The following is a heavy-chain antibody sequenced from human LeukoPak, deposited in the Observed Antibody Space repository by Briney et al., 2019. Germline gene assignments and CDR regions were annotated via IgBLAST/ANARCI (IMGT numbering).Heavy chain of an antibody. CDR2: IYHSGST. V-gene: IGHV4-38-2*02. D-gene: IGHD7-27*01. J-gene: IGHJ4*02. CDR3: ARVSTGGPRRHFDY. Sequence: PSETLSLTCTVSGYSISSGYYWGWIRQPPGKGLEWIGSIYHSGSTYYNPSLKSRVTISVDTSKNQFSLNLSSVTAADTAVYYCARVSTGGPRRHFDYWGQGTLVTVSS. CDR1: GYSISSGYY.